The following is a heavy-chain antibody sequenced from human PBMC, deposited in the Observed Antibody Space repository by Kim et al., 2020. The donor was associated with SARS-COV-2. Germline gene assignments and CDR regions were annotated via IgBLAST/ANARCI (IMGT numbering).Heavy chain of an antibody. CDR3: ATTGASGPTHG. V-gene: IGHV4-61*01. CDR2: LERSGNT. D-gene: IGHD3-10*01. J-gene: IGHJ4*02. Sequence: SETLSLTCTVSGASVSGRNYYWSWIRQTPGKGLEWIGCLERSGNTKYNPSLKSRVTISLDTSKNQLSLKLGSVTAADRAVYYCATTGASGPTHGWGKGILVTVSS. CDR1: GASVSGRNYY.